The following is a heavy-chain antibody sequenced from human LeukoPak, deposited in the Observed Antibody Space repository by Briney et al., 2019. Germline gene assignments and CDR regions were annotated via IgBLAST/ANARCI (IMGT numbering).Heavy chain of an antibody. CDR1: GFTFSNSC. CDR2: ILGNGVTT. D-gene: IGHD3-3*01. J-gene: IGHJ5*01. V-gene: IGHV3-23*01. Sequence: GGSLRLSCAAYGFTFSNSCLSWIRQPPGKGLEWVSGILGNGVTTYYADSLKSRFTISRDNSKNILYLQMNSLRVEDTAVYYCAKDRIPDGYYSIDSWGQGTLVTVSS. CDR3: AKDRIPDGYYSIDS.